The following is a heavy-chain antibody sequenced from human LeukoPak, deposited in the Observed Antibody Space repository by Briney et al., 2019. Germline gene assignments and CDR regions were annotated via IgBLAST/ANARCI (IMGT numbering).Heavy chain of an antibody. J-gene: IGHJ4*02. Sequence: KTGVSLRLSCKGSGYSFNSYWIGWVRQMPGKGLEWMGIIYPGDTDTRYSPAVQGQVTISADKPISTAYLQWSSLKASDTAMYYCARLVRGVYVDYWGQGTLLTVSS. D-gene: IGHD3-10*01. CDR2: IYPGDTDT. CDR3: ARLVRGVYVDY. CDR1: GYSFNSYW. V-gene: IGHV5-51*04.